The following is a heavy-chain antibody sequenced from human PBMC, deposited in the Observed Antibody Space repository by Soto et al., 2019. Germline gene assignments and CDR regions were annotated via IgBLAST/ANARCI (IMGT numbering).Heavy chain of an antibody. CDR2: IHHSGSF. CDR1: GGSITSNW. V-gene: IGHV4-4*02. J-gene: IGHJ5*02. Sequence: QVQLQESGPGLVNPSGTLSLTCAVSGGSITSNWWSWVRQPPGKGLEWIGEIHHSGSFNYNPSLRSRVTRSIDKSKNQLSLKLTSVTAAVTAVHYCVRNDLYRFDPWGQGTLVTVSS. D-gene: IGHD2-8*01. CDR3: VRNDLYRFDP.